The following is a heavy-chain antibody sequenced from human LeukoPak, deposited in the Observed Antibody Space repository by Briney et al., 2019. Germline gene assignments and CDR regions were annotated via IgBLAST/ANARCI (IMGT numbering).Heavy chain of an antibody. CDR3: ATQNKLLNDAFDI. D-gene: IGHD1/OR15-1a*01. CDR2: FDPEDGET. CDR1: GCTLTELS. V-gene: IGHV1-24*01. Sequence: ASVKVSCKVSGCTLTELSMHWVRQAPGKGLEWMGGFDPEDGETIYAQKFQGRVTMTEDTSTDTAYMELSSLRSEDTAVYYCATQNKLLNDAFDIWGQGTMVTVSS. J-gene: IGHJ3*02.